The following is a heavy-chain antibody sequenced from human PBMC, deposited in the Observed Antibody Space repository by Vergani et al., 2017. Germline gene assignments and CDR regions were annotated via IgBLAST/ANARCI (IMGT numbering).Heavy chain of an antibody. CDR2: INAGNGNT. J-gene: IGHJ3*02. CDR3: ARKKVYYDSRGYYYSDAFDI. V-gene: IGHV1-3*01. D-gene: IGHD3-22*01. Sequence: QVQLVQSGAEVKKPGASVTVSCKASGYTFTSYAMHWVRQAPGQRLEWMGWINAGNGNTKYSQKFQGRVTITRDTSASTAYMELSSLRSEDTAVYYCARKKVYYDSRGYYYSDAFDIWGQGTMVTVSS. CDR1: GYTFTSYA.